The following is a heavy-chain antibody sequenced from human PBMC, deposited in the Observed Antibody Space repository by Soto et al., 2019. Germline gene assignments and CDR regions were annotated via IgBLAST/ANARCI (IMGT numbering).Heavy chain of an antibody. CDR3: AKGGAIVAAGTRVYLYNAMDV. D-gene: IGHD1-26*01. Sequence: ASVKVSCKASGYTFTGYYVHWVRQAPGQGLEWMGWINPNSGDTYLAQRFQGRVTMNRDTSIGAAYMELRGLTSDDTAEYYCAKGGAIVAAGTRVYLYNAMDVWGQGTTVTVSS. CDR1: GYTFTGYY. CDR2: INPNSGDT. V-gene: IGHV1-2*02. J-gene: IGHJ6*02.